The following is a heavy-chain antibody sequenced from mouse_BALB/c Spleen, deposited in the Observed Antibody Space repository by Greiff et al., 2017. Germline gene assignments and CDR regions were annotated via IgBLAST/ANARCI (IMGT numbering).Heavy chain of an antibody. J-gene: IGHJ4*01. CDR1: GFNIKDYY. CDR3: NDGNYGEGAMDY. D-gene: IGHD2-1*01. V-gene: IGHV14-4*02. CDR2: IDPENGDT. Sequence: EVQLQHSGAELVRSGASVKLSCTASGFNIKDYYMHWVKQRPEQGLEWIGWIDPENGDTEYAPKFQGKATMTADTSSNTAYLQLSSLTSEDTAVYYCNDGNYGEGAMDYWGQGTSVTVSS.